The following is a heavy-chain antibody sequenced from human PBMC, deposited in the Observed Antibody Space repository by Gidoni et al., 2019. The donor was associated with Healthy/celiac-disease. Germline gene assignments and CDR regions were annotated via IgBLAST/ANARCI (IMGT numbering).Heavy chain of an antibody. V-gene: IGHV3-23*01. Sequence: EVQLLESGGGLVQPGGSLRLSCAASGFTFSRYAMSWVRQAPGKGLEWVSAISGSGGSTYYADSGKGRFTISRDNSKNTLYLQMNSLRAEDTAVYYCAKDRPFSWFGELHWFDPWGQGTLVTVSS. CDR2: ISGSGGST. J-gene: IGHJ5*02. D-gene: IGHD3-10*01. CDR1: GFTFSRYA. CDR3: AKDRPFSWFGELHWFDP.